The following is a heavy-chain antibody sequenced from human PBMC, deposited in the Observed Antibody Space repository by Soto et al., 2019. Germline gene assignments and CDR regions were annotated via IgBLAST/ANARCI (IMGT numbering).Heavy chain of an antibody. CDR2: ISYDGSNK. CDR3: ARDPAIAARLTYFDY. D-gene: IGHD6-6*01. Sequence: GGSLRLSCAASGFTFSSYAMHWVRQAPGKGLEWVAVISYDGSNKYYADSVKGRFTISRDNSKNTLYLQMNSLRAEDTAVYYCARDPAIAARLTYFDYWGQGTLVTVSS. J-gene: IGHJ4*02. V-gene: IGHV3-30-3*01. CDR1: GFTFSSYA.